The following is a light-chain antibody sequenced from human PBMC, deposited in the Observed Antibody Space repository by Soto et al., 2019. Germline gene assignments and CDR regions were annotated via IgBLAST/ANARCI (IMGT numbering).Light chain of an antibody. Sequence: QSPSTLSASVGDRVTITCRASQSISGWLAWYQQKPGKAPKLLIYKASNLKNGVPSRFSGSGAGTEFTLTISSLQPDDLATYYCQQYNSYWTFGQGTKVDIK. CDR3: QQYNSYWT. J-gene: IGKJ1*01. CDR1: QSISGW. V-gene: IGKV1-5*03. CDR2: KAS.